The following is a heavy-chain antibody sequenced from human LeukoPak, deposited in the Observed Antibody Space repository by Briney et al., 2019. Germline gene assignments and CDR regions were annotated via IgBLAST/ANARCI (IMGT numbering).Heavy chain of an antibody. J-gene: IGHJ3*02. CDR2: IYYSGST. CDR3: ARDNDSIGNDAFDI. CDR1: GGSISSYY. V-gene: IGHV4-59*01. Sequence: SETLSLTCTVSGGSISSYYWSWIRQPPGKGLEWIGYIYYSGSTNYNPSLKSRVTISVDTSKNQFSLKLSSVTAADTAVYYCARDNDSIGNDAFDIWGQGTMVTVSS. D-gene: IGHD3-22*01.